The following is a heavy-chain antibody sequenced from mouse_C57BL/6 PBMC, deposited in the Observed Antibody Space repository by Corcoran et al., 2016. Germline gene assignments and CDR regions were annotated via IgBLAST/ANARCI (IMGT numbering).Heavy chain of an antibody. CDR2: INPYNGGT. J-gene: IGHJ4*01. V-gene: IGHV1-19*01. CDR1: GYTFTDYY. CDR3: ARYPYYYAMDY. Sequence: EVQLQQSGPVLVKPWASVKMSCKASGYTFTDYYMNWVKQSHGKSLEWIGVINPYNGGTSYNQKFKGKATLTVDKASSTAYMELNSLSSEDSAVYYCARYPYYYAMDYWGQGTSVTVSS.